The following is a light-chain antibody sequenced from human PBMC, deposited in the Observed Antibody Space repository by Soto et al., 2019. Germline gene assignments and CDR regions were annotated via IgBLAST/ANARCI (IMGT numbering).Light chain of an antibody. Sequence: DIQMTQSPSTLSGSVGDRVTITCRASQTISSWLAWYQQKPGKAPKLLIYKASTLKSGVPSRFSVSGSGTEFTLTIISLKPDDFATYYCQHYNSYSEAFGQGTKVELK. CDR3: QHYNSYSEA. V-gene: IGKV1-5*03. CDR2: KAS. J-gene: IGKJ1*01. CDR1: QTISSW.